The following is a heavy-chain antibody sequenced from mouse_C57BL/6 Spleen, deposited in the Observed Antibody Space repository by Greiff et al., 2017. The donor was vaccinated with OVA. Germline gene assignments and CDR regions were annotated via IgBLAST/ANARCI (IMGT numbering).Heavy chain of an antibody. D-gene: IGHD2-2*01. J-gene: IGHJ2*01. V-gene: IGHV5-17*01. CDR3: ATIYYGYAYYFDY. CDR1: GFTFSDYG. CDR2: ISSGSSTI. Sequence: EVQGVESGGGLVKPGGSLKLSCAASGFTFSDYGMHWVRQAPEKGLEWVAYISSGSSTIYYADTVKGRFTISRDNAKNTLFLQMTSLRSEDTAMYYCATIYYGYAYYFDYWGQGTTLTVSS.